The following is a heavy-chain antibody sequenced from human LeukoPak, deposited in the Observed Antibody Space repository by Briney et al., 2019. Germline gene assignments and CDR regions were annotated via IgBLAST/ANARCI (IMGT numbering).Heavy chain of an antibody. V-gene: IGHV3-23*01. CDR1: GFIFNNYV. CDR3: AKDQRFGDLDDY. J-gene: IGHJ4*02. Sequence: GGSLRLSCAASGFIFNNYVMSWVRQAPGKGLEWVSSISGTGATTYYADSVKGRFAISRDNSKNTLYLQMSSLRAEDTAVYYCAKDQRFGDLDDYRGQGTLVTVSS. D-gene: IGHD3-10*01. CDR2: ISGTGATT.